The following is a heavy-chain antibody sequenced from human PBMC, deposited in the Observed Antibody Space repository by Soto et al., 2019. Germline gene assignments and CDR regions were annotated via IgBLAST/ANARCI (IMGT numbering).Heavy chain of an antibody. V-gene: IGHV1-18*04. CDR3: ARARSTTDRCYTLHLDV. J-gene: IGHJ6*02. CDR2: ISVYTGST. D-gene: IGHD1-26*01. Sequence: QVQVVQSGGEVTKTGASVKVSCKSSGYTFTSYGVSWVRQAPGQGLEWLGWISVYTGSTKYAQKFQDRLPLTTEASTSTAYIELRNKRSYDTALYYCARARSTTDRCYTLHLDVWGQGPTVTVSS. CDR1: GYTFTSYG.